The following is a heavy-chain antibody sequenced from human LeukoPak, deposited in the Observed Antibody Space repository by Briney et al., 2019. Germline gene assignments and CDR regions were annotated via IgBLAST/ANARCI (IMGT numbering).Heavy chain of an antibody. V-gene: IGHV4-39*01. J-gene: IGHJ6*03. Sequence: SETLSLTCTVSGGSISSSSYYWGWIRQPPGKGLEWIGSIYYSGSTYYNPSLKSRVTISVDTSKNQFFLKLSSVTAADTAVYYCARLYGSGTYYYMDVWGKGTTVTVSS. D-gene: IGHD3-10*01. CDR3: ARLYGSGTYYYMDV. CDR1: GGSISSSSYY. CDR2: IYYSGST.